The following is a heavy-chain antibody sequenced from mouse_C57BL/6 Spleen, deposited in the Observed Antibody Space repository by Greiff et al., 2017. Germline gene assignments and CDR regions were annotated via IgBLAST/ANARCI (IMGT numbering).Heavy chain of an antibody. CDR1: GFTFSDYG. Sequence: EVKLVESGGGLVKPGGSLKLSCAASGFTFSDYGMHWVRQAPEKGLEWVAYISSGSSTIYYADTVKGRFTISRDNAKNTLFLQMTSLRSEDTAMYYCARGGYYGRVFDYWGQGTTLTVSS. V-gene: IGHV5-17*01. J-gene: IGHJ2*01. CDR2: ISSGSSTI. CDR3: ARGGYYGRVFDY. D-gene: IGHD1-1*01.